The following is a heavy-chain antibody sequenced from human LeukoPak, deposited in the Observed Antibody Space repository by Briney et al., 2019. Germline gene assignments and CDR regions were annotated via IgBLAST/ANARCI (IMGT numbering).Heavy chain of an antibody. Sequence: ASETLSLTCTVSGGSISRYYWSWIRQPAGKGLEWIGRIYSSGSTYYNPSLKSRVTISVDTSKNQFSLKLSSVTAADTAVYYCARDDIAVAGTKDYWGQGTLVTVSS. CDR1: GGSISRYY. V-gene: IGHV4-4*07. J-gene: IGHJ4*02. D-gene: IGHD6-19*01. CDR2: IYSSGST. CDR3: ARDDIAVAGTKDY.